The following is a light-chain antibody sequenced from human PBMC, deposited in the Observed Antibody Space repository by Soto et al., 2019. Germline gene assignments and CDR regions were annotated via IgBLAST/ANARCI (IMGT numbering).Light chain of an antibody. V-gene: IGKV1-8*01. CDR3: QQYYRDPPT. CDR2: AAS. J-gene: IGKJ1*01. CDR1: QGLXSY. Sequence: AIRVTKSASSFSESTGDSVTINCRASQGLXSYFAWYQRKPGKAPKVMXYAASTLQIGCPSSLSGSGSATDFTRTISCLHSEDCETYYWQQYYRDPPTFGQGTKVDIK.